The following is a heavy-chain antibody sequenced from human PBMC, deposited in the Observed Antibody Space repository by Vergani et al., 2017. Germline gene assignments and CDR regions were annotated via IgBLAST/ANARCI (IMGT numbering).Heavy chain of an antibody. CDR2: ISWNSGSL. CDR3: AKSTSRRVAGTISWFDP. CDR1: GFTFDDYA. D-gene: IGHD6-19*01. Sequence: EVQLVESGGGLVQPGRSLSLSCAASGFTFDDYAMHWVRQAPGKGLERVSGISWNSGSLGHADSVKGRFTISRDNAKNSLYLQMNSLRAEDTALYYCAKSTSRRVAGTISWFDPWGQGTLVTVSS. J-gene: IGHJ5*02. V-gene: IGHV3-9*01.